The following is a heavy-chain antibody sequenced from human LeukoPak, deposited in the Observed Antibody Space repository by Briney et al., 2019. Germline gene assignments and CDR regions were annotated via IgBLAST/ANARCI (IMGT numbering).Heavy chain of an antibody. V-gene: IGHV3-23*01. J-gene: IGHJ4*02. CDR1: GFTFSSYA. Sequence: GGSLRLSCAASGFTFSSYAMSWVRQAPGKRLEWVSGISGSSGSTYYADSVRGRSTVSRDNSKNTLYLQMNSLRADDTAVYFGAKDRYCTSDSCLTGFDYWGRGTLVTVSS. CDR2: ISGSSGST. D-gene: IGHD2-15*01. CDR3: AKDRYCTSDSCLTGFDY.